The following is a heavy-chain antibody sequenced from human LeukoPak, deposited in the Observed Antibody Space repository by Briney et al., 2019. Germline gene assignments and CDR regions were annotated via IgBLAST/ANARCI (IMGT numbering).Heavy chain of an antibody. V-gene: IGHV4-34*01. CDR2: INHSGST. J-gene: IGHJ5*02. CDR3: ARGCWRIVVVPAAIRPVDWFDP. Sequence: SETLSLTCAVYGGSFSGYYWSWIRQPPGKGLEWIGGINHSGSTNYNPSLKSRVTISVDTSKNQFSLKLSSVTAADTAVYYCARGCWRIVVVPAAIRPVDWFDPWGQGTLVTVSS. CDR1: GGSFSGYY. D-gene: IGHD2-2*02.